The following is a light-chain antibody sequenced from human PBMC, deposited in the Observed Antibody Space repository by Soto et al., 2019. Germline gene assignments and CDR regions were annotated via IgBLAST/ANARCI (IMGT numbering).Light chain of an antibody. J-gene: IGLJ1*01. CDR1: SSDVGRYNF. V-gene: IGLV2-14*01. CDR3: TSYTTRSTYV. CDR2: EVN. Sequence: QSALTQPASVSGSPGQSITISCTGTSSDVGRYNFVSWYQQHPGKVPKLMLYEVNNRPSGIANRFSGSKSGNTASLTIAGLQAEDEADYYCTSYTTRSTYVFGTGTKLTVL.